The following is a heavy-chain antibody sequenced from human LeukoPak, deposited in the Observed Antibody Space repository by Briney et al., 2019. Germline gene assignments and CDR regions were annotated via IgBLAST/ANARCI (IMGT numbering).Heavy chain of an antibody. CDR1: EFTFSSYS. V-gene: IGHV3-21*01. CDR3: ARDQDSSGWFEGFDY. D-gene: IGHD6-19*01. J-gene: IGHJ4*02. CDR2: ISSSSSYI. Sequence: GGSLRLSCAASEFTFSSYSMNWVRQAPGKGLEWVSSISSSSSYIYYADSVKGRFTISRDNAKNSLYLQMNSLRAEDTAVYYCARDQDSSGWFEGFDYWGQGTLVTVSS.